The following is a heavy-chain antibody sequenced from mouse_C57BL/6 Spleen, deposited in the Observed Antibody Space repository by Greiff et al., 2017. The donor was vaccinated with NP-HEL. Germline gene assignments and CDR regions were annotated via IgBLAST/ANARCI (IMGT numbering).Heavy chain of an antibody. CDR2: ISSGSSTI. CDR3: ASQLGGWYFDV. CDR1: GFTFSDYG. Sequence: EVQLQESGGGLVKPGGSLKLSCAASGFTFSDYGMHWVRQAPEKGLEWVAYISSGSSTIYYADTVKGRFTISRDNAKNTLFLQMTSLRSEDTAMYYCASQLGGWYFDVWGTGTTVTVSS. D-gene: IGHD4-1*02. V-gene: IGHV5-17*01. J-gene: IGHJ1*03.